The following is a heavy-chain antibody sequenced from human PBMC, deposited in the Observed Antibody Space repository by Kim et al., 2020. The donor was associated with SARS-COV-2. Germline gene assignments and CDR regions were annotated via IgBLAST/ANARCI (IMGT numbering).Heavy chain of an antibody. CDR1: GFTFSSYW. J-gene: IGHJ4*02. D-gene: IGHD3-16*01. V-gene: IGHV3-74*01. Sequence: GGSLRLSCVASGFTFSSYWMHWVRQAPGKGLVWVSRVNSDGSSTSYADSVKCRFTISRDNARNTLYLQMNSLRAEDTAVYYCASLSTGYVWDKFDYWVQG. CDR3: ASLSTGYVWDKFDY. CDR2: VNSDGSST.